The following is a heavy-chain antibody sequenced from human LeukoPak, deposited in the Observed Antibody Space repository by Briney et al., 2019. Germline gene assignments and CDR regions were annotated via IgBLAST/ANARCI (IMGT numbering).Heavy chain of an antibody. V-gene: IGHV3-33*06. Sequence: PGGSLRLSCAASGFTFSDYGMHWVRQAPGKGLEWVAGIWYDGSNKYYADSVEGRFTISRDNSKNTLYLQMNSLRAEDTAVYYCAKPTRGSGGSFLIAFWGQGTLVTVSS. J-gene: IGHJ4*02. D-gene: IGHD2-15*01. CDR1: GFTFSDYG. CDR2: IWYDGSNK. CDR3: AKPTRGSGGSFLIAF.